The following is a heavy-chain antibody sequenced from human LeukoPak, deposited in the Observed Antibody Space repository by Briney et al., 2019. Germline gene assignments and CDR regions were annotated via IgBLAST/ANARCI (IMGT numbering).Heavy chain of an antibody. CDR3: ARELNYGDYGY. V-gene: IGHV4-38-2*02. Sequence: SETLSLTCTVSGYSISSGHHWGWIRQPPGKGLEWIGSIYHDGSTYYNPSLKSRVTISVDTAKNQFSLKLTSVTAADTAVYYCARELNYGDYGYWGQGILVTVSS. CDR1: GYSISSGHH. D-gene: IGHD4-17*01. CDR2: IYHDGST. J-gene: IGHJ4*02.